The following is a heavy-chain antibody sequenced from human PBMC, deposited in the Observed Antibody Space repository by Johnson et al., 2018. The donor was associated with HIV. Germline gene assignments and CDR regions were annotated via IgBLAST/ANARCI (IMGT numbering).Heavy chain of an antibody. D-gene: IGHD3-16*01. CDR2: ISYDGSNK. V-gene: IGHV3-30*04. Sequence: VQLVESGGGVVQPGRSLRLSCSASGFTFSSYAMHWVRQAPGKGLEWVAVISYDGSNKYYADSVKGRFTISRDNSKNTLYLQMTSLRAEDTAEYYCASDWGSRLACVVWGQGT. J-gene: IGHJ3*01. CDR3: ASDWGSRLACVV. CDR1: GFTFSSYA.